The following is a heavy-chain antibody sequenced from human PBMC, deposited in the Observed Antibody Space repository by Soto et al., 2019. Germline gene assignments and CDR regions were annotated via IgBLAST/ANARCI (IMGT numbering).Heavy chain of an antibody. J-gene: IGHJ5*02. D-gene: IGHD2-15*01. CDR3: ARGGVGYCSGGSCPHNWFDP. CDR1: GYTFSNYG. CDR2: ISPYNGNT. V-gene: IGHV1-18*01. Sequence: ASVKVSCKASGYTFSNYGITWVRQAPGQGLEWMGWISPYNGNTNCAQKLQGRVTMTTVTSTSTAYMELRSLRSDDTTVYYCARGGVGYCSGGSCPHNWFDPWGQGSLVTVSS.